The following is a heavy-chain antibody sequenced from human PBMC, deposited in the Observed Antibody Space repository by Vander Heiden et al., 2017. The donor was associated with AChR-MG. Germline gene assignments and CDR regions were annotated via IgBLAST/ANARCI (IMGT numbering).Heavy chain of an antibody. CDR3: ARDWASCSGGSCYYFDY. Sequence: ESGGGVVQPGTSLSLSCAASGFTFSKFGMHWVRQAPGKGLEWVAVIWSDGNNKYYGDSVKGRCTISRDNSKNTVYLQMNSLRAEDTAVYYCARDWASCSGGSCYYFDYWGQGTLVTVSP. J-gene: IGHJ4*02. D-gene: IGHD2-15*01. CDR1: GFTFSKFG. V-gene: IGHV3-33*01. CDR2: IWSDGNNK.